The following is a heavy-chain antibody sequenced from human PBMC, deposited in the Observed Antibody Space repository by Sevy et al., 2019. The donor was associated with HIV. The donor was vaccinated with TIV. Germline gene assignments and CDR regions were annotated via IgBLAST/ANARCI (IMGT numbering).Heavy chain of an antibody. V-gene: IGHV3-30-3*01. CDR3: ARIGMGQTYGTPPWY. Sequence: GSLRLSCAVAGFTFSRYAMHWVRQAPGKGLEWVAVMSYDGGNKYYADSVKGRFTISRDNSKNTLFLHMNSLRAEDTAVYYCARIGMGQTYGTPPWYWGQGTLVTVSS. J-gene: IGHJ4*02. CDR2: MSYDGGNK. CDR1: GFTFSRYA. D-gene: IGHD2-8*01.